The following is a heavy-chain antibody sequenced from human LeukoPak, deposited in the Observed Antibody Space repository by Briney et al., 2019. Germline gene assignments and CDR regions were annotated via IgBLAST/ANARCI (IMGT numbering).Heavy chain of an antibody. J-gene: IGHJ6*03. Sequence: PSETLPLTCAVYGGSFSGYYWSWIRQPPGKGLEWIGEINHSGSTNYNPSLKSRVTISVDTSKNQFSLKLSSVTAADTAVYYCAREFGELFFYYYYMDVWGKGTTVTVSS. V-gene: IGHV4-34*01. CDR1: GGSFSGYY. D-gene: IGHD3-10*01. CDR3: AREFGELFFYYYYMDV. CDR2: INHSGST.